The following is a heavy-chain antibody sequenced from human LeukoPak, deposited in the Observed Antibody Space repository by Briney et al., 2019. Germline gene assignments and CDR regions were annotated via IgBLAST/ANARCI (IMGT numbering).Heavy chain of an antibody. CDR3: ARGVTRYNWFDP. CDR2: IYPGDSDT. CDR1: GYRFTSYW. Sequence: GESLKISFKGSGYRFTSYWIGWVRQMPGKGLEWMGIIYPGDSDTRYNPSFQGQVTISADKSISTAYLQWTSLKASDSAIYYCARGVTRYNWFDPWGQGTLVTVSS. D-gene: IGHD3-16*02. V-gene: IGHV5-51*01. J-gene: IGHJ5*02.